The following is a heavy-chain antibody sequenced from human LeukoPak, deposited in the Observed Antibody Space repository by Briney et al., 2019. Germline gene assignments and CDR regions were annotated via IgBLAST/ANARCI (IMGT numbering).Heavy chain of an antibody. D-gene: IGHD3-10*01. J-gene: IGHJ4*02. Sequence: GASVTVSLKPSVYTFTYHYMHWVRQAPGQGREWMGWINPNSGGTNYAQKYQGRLTMTRDTSISTAYMELSRLRSDDTAVYYCARARPGAYGSGSYPDYWGQGTLVTVSS. CDR2: INPNSGGT. CDR1: VYTFTYHY. CDR3: ARARPGAYGSGSYPDY. V-gene: IGHV1-2*02.